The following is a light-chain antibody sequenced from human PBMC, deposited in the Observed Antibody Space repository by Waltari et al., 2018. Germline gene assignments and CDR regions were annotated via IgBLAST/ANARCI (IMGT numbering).Light chain of an antibody. J-gene: IGLJ3*02. CDR2: VDGDGSH. Sequence: QTHKGSVYWRRVDGDGSHSRGDEIPDRFSGSSSGAERYLTISSLQSEEEADYYCQTGGHGTWLFGGGTKLTVL. V-gene: IGLV4-69*01. CDR3: QTGGHGTWL.